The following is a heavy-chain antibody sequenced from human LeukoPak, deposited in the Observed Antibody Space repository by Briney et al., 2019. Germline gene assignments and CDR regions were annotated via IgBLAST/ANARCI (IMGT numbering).Heavy chain of an antibody. CDR1: GFTFSSYG. J-gene: IGHJ4*02. D-gene: IGHD6-6*01. CDR3: ARDRRGSSSLGPEGSLDY. V-gene: IGHV3-30*19. Sequence: AGGSLRLSCAASGFTFSSYGMHWVRQAPGKGLEWVAVISYDGSNKYYADSVKGRFTISRDNSKNTLYLQMNSLRAEDTAVYYCARDRRGSSSLGPEGSLDYWGQGTLVTVSS. CDR2: ISYDGSNK.